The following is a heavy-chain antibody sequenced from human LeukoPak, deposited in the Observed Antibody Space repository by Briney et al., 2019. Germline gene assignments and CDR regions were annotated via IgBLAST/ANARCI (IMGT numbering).Heavy chain of an antibody. J-gene: IGHJ4*02. CDR3: ARDLLNEGNHLDY. Sequence: SETLSLTCTVSGGSISSGDYYWSWIRQPPGKGLEWLGYIYYSGSTYYNPSLKRRVTISVDTSKNQFSLKLSSVTAADTAVYYCARDLLNEGNHLDYWGQGTLVTVSS. V-gene: IGHV4-30-4*01. CDR1: GGSISSGDYY. CDR2: IYYSGST. D-gene: IGHD4-23*01.